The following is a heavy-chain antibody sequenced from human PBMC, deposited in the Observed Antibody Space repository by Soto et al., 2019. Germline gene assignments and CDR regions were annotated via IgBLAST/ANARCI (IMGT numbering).Heavy chain of an antibody. J-gene: IGHJ4*02. CDR2: INYSEDT. CDR1: RGALSGYS. CDR3: VGARYGGVGATYSES. V-gene: IGHV4-34*01. Sequence: PSETLSLTCAVYRGALSGYSWNWIRQPPGKGLEWIGEINYSEDTNPTYNPSLRSRVTVTVETSKKQFSLNLSSVTAADTAVYYCVGARYGGVGATYSESWGQGALVTVSS. D-gene: IGHD1-26*01.